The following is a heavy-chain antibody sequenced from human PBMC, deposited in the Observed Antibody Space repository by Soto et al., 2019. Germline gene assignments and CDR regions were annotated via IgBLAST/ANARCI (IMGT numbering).Heavy chain of an antibody. V-gene: IGHV1-69*01. CDR3: ARDPGNYYYGMDV. CDR2: IIPIFGTA. J-gene: IGHJ6*02. Sequence: ASVKGSCKASGGSFSSDAISWLRQAPGQGLEWMGGIIPIFGTANYAQKFQGRVTITADESTSTAYMELSSLRSEDTAVYYCARDPGNYYYGMDVWGQGTTVTVSS. CDR1: GGSFSSDA.